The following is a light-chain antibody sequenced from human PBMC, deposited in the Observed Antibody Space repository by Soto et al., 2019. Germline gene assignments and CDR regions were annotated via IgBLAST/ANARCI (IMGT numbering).Light chain of an antibody. Sequence: HSVLAQPPSASGSPGQSVTISCTGTSSDVGGYNYVSWYQQHPGKAPKLMIYEVSKRPSGVPDRFSGSKSGNTASLTVSGLQAEDEADYYCSSYEGSNNWVFGGGTKVTVL. J-gene: IGLJ3*02. V-gene: IGLV2-8*01. CDR3: SSYEGSNNWV. CDR2: EVS. CDR1: SSDVGGYNY.